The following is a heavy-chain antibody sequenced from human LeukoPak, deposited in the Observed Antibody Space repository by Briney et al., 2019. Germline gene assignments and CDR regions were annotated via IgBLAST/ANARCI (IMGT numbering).Heavy chain of an antibody. D-gene: IGHD6-13*01. CDR2: ISSSGSTI. Sequence: GGSLRLSCAASGFTFSDYYMSWIRQAPGKGLEWVSYISSSGSTIYYADSVKGRFTISRGNSKNSLYLQMDSLRVEDTAVYYCVRDPSYGSSWYYYMDVWGKGTTVTVSS. J-gene: IGHJ6*03. CDR3: VRDPSYGSSWYYYMDV. CDR1: GFTFSDYY. V-gene: IGHV3-11*04.